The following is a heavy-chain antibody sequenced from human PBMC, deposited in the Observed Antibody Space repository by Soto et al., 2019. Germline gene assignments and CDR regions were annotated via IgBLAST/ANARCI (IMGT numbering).Heavy chain of an antibody. CDR3: ARGMQGSRYFDL. CDR2: VTNGASST. J-gene: IGHJ2*01. V-gene: IGHV3-74*01. Sequence: EVQLVESGGGLVQPGGALRLSCTASGFIFSSYWMHWVRQAPGQGLVWVSRVTNGASSTSYADSVKGRFTVSRDNARNTLYLQMHSLRVEDTAVYYCARGMQGSRYFDLWGRGTLVTVSS. CDR1: GFIFSSYW.